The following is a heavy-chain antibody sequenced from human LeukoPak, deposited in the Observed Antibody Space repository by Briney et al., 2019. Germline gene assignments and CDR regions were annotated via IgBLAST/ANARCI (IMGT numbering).Heavy chain of an antibody. V-gene: IGHV3-66*01. D-gene: IGHD5-24*01. Sequence: AGGSLRLSCAASGFTVSSDYMSWVRQAPGKGLEWVSVIYSGGSTDYKDSVKDRFIISRDNSKSTLYLQMNSLRAEDTAVYYCAKEMATMNAFDIWGQGTMVTVSS. CDR2: IYSGGST. J-gene: IGHJ3*02. CDR1: GFTVSSDY. CDR3: AKEMATMNAFDI.